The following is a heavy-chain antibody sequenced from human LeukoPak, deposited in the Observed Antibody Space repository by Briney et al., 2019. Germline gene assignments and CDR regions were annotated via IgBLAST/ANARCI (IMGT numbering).Heavy chain of an antibody. CDR2: ISYDGSNK. V-gene: IGHV3-30*18. Sequence: QSGGSLRLSCAASGFTFSSYGMHWVRQAPGKGLEWVAVISYDGSNKYYADSVKGRFTISRDNSKNTLYLQTNSLRAEDTAVYYCAKDGNDYTYYFDYWGQGTLVTVSS. CDR3: AKDGNDYTYYFDY. CDR1: GFTFSSYG. J-gene: IGHJ4*02. D-gene: IGHD4-11*01.